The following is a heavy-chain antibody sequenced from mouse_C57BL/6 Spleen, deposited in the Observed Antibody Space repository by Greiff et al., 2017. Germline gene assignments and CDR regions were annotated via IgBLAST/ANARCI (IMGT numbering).Heavy chain of an antibody. J-gene: IGHJ4*01. CDR1: GFTFSDYY. V-gene: IGHV5-16*01. CDR3: ARYDYDGYYDMEY. CDR2: INYDGSST. D-gene: IGHD2-4*01. Sequence: EVKVVESEGGLVQPGSSMKLSCTASGFTFSDYYMAWVRQVPEKGLEWVANINYDGSSTYYLDSLKSRFIISRDNAKNILYLQMSSLKSEDTATYYCARYDYDGYYDMEYWGQGTSVTVS.